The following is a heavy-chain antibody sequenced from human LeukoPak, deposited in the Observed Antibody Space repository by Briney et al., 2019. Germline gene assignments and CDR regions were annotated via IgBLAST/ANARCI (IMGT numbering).Heavy chain of an antibody. CDR3: AREIWDRRETNWYLDL. Sequence: PGGSLRLSCAASGFTFSSSDMHWVRQVTGQRLEWVAAIGTIGDTYYSDSVKGRFTISRENAQNSLLLQMNSLRAGDTAVYYCAREIWDRRETNWYLDLWGRGTLVTVSS. V-gene: IGHV3-13*01. J-gene: IGHJ2*01. CDR1: GFTFSSSD. D-gene: IGHD3-16*01. CDR2: IGTIGDT.